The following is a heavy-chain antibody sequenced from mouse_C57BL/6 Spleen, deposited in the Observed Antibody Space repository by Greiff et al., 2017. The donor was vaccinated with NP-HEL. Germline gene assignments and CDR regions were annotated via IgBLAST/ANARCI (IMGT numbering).Heavy chain of an antibody. V-gene: IGHV3-6*01. CDR1: GYPITSGYY. CDR3: ARLLRRGFDY. J-gene: IGHJ2*01. Sequence: EVKLEESGPGLVKPSQSLSLTCSVTGYPITSGYYWNWIRQFPGNKLEWMGYISYDGSNNYNPSLKNRISITRDTSKNQFFLKLNSVTTEDTATYYCARLLRRGFDYWGQGTTLTVSS. CDR2: ISYDGSN.